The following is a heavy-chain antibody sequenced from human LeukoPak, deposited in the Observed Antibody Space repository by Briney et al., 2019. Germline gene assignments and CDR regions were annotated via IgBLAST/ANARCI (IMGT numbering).Heavy chain of an antibody. CDR2: IYYSGST. Sequence: SETLSLTCTVSGGSISSYHWSWIRQPPGKGLEWIGYIYYSGSTNYNPSLKSRVTISVDTSKNQFSLKLSSVTAADTAVNYCARGSVTSGLEWLLSSYKYFDYWGQGTLVTVSS. CDR3: ARGSVTSGLEWLLSSYKYFDY. D-gene: IGHD3-3*01. CDR1: GGSISSYH. J-gene: IGHJ4*02. V-gene: IGHV4-59*12.